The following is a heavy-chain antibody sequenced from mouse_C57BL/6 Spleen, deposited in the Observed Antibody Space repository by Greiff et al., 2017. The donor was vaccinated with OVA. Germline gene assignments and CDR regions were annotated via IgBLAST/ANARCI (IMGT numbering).Heavy chain of an antibody. Sequence: EVHLVESEGGLVQPGSSMKLSCTASGFTFSDYYMAWVRQVPEKGLEWVANINYDGSSTYYLDSLKSRFIISRDNAKNILYLQMSSLKSEDTATYYCARERDDYDGDYFDYWGQGTTLTVSS. V-gene: IGHV5-16*01. CDR2: INYDGSST. J-gene: IGHJ2*01. CDR3: ARERDDYDGDYFDY. D-gene: IGHD2-4*01. CDR1: GFTFSDYY.